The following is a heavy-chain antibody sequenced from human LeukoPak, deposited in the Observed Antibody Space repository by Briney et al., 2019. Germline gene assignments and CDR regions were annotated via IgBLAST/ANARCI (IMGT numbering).Heavy chain of an antibody. CDR3: AREYYGSGSYYNLDY. CDR1: GDSVSSNSAA. Sequence: SQTLSLTCAISGDSVSSNSAAWNWIRQSPWRGLEWLGSTYYRSKSYNDYAVSVKSRITITPDTSKNQFSLQLNSVTPEDTAVYYCAREYYGSGSYYNLDYWGQGTLVTVSS. CDR2: TYYRSKSYN. D-gene: IGHD3-10*01. J-gene: IGHJ4*02. V-gene: IGHV6-1*01.